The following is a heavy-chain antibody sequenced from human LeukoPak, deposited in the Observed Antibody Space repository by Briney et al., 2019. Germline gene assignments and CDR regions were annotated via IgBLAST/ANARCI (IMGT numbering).Heavy chain of an antibody. D-gene: IGHD6-13*01. Sequence: PGGSLRPSCAASGFTFSSYAMSWVRQAPGKGLEWGSAIMVSGVSTYYADSVKDRLTIPRDNSKNTLYLQMTSLKPEATAVYYGAKVGEAAANNTDYWGQGTLVTVSS. CDR1: GFTFSSYA. CDR2: IMVSGVST. CDR3: AKVGEAAANNTDY. J-gene: IGHJ4*02. V-gene: IGHV3-23*01.